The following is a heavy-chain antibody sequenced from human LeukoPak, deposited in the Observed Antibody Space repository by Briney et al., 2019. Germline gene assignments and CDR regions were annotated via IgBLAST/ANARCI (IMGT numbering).Heavy chain of an antibody. Sequence: SETLSLTCTVSGDSLTSSSYYWGWIRQPPGKGLEWIAINYYGGIFYYNPSLKSRVTMSVATPRNQFYLQVNSVTATDTAVYYCARRPQQMAGSGYDYWGQGVLVTVSS. D-gene: IGHD3-10*01. J-gene: IGHJ4*02. CDR3: ARRPQQMAGSGYDY. CDR1: GDSLTSSSYY. CDR2: NYYGGIF. V-gene: IGHV4-39*01.